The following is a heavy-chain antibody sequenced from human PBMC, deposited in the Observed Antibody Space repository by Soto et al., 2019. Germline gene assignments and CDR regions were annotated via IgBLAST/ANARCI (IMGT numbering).Heavy chain of an antibody. J-gene: IGHJ6*02. CDR2: ISGSGGST. V-gene: IGHV3-23*01. D-gene: IGHD2-2*02. CDR3: AKDRRVPAAIGGYYYYGMDV. CDR1: GFTFSSYA. Sequence: PGGSLRLSCAASGFTFSSYAMSWVRQAPGKGLEWVSAISGSGGSTYYADSVKGRFTISRDNSKNTLYLQMNSLRAEDTAVYYCAKDRRVPAAIGGYYYYGMDVWGQGTTVTVSS.